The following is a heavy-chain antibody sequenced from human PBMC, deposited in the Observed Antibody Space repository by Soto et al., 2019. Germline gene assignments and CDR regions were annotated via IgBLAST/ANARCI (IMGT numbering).Heavy chain of an antibody. D-gene: IGHD3-10*01. J-gene: IGHJ5*02. CDR1: GGTFSSYA. V-gene: IGHV1-69*01. CDR2: IIPIFGTA. Sequence: QVQLVQSGAEVKKPGSSVKVSCKASGGTFSSYAISWVRQAPGQGLEWMGGIIPIFGTANYAQKFQGRVTITADESTSTAYMELSSLRSDDTAVYYCARARGRITMVRGVPVPFDPWGQGTLVTVSS. CDR3: ARARGRITMVRGVPVPFDP.